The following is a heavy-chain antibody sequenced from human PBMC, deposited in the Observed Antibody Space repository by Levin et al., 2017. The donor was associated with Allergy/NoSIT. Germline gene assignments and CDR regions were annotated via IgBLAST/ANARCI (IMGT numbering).Heavy chain of an antibody. V-gene: IGHV1-2*02. CDR1: GYSFIAYH. CDR3: VRSKWPTPFDY. CDR2: INTNNGGT. Sequence: GESLKISCKTSGYSFIAYHMHWVRQAPGQGLEWMGWINTNNGGTSYAQKFRGRVTMTRDTSISTAYMELTSLRSDDTAMYYCVRSKWPTPFDYWGQGTLVTVSS. D-gene: IGHD2-8*01. J-gene: IGHJ4*02.